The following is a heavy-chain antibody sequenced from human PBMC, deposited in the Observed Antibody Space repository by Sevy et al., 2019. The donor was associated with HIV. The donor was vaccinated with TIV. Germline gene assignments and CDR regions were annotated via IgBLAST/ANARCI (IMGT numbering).Heavy chain of an antibody. D-gene: IGHD2-2*01. Sequence: ASVKVSCKASGYTFTSYDINWVRQATGQGLEWMGWMNPNSGNTGYAQKFQGRVTMTRNTSISTAYMELSSLRSEDTAVYYCARGRYCSSTSCYSLGVWGQGTTVTVSS. CDR2: MNPNSGNT. CDR1: GYTFTSYD. CDR3: ARGRYCSSTSCYSLGV. J-gene: IGHJ6*02. V-gene: IGHV1-8*01.